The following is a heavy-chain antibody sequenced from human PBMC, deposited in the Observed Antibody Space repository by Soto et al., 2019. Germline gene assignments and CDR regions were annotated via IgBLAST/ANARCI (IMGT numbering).Heavy chain of an antibody. D-gene: IGHD2-21*02. V-gene: IGHV1-3*01. Sequence: ASVKVSCKASGYTFTSYAMHWVRQAPGQRLEWMGWINAGNGNTKYSQKFQGRVTITRDTSASTAYMELSSLRSEDTAVYYCARNSPPPYCGGDCYSQGGMDVWGQGTTLTVSS. J-gene: IGHJ6*02. CDR2: INAGNGNT. CDR3: ARNSPPPYCGGDCYSQGGMDV. CDR1: GYTFTSYA.